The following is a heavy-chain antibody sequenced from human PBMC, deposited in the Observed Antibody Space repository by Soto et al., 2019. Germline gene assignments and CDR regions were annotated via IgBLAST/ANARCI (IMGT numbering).Heavy chain of an antibody. D-gene: IGHD3-3*01. CDR1: GFRFSRYS. J-gene: IGHJ2*01. CDR2: ISSSSSAI. CDR3: ARSASYWYFDR. V-gene: IGHV3-48*02. Sequence: PGVSLRLSFLASGFRFSRYSMNWVRQAPGQGLQWVSYISSSSSAIYYADSLKGRVTISRDNAKNSLYLQMNSLRDEDTAVYYCARSASYWYFDRWGRGTLVTVS.